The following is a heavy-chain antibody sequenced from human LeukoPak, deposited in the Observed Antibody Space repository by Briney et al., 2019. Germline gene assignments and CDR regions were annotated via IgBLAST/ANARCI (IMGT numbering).Heavy chain of an antibody. J-gene: IGHJ4*02. CDR1: GYSISSGYH. Sequence: PWETLSLTCAVSGYSISSGYHWGWIRQPPGKGLEWIGSIYHSGSTYYNPSLKSRVTISVDTAKNQFSLNLSSVTAADTAVYYCARLSLQRSLDYWGQGTLVTVSS. CDR3: ARLSLQRSLDY. V-gene: IGHV4-38-2*01. D-gene: IGHD5-24*01. CDR2: IYHSGST.